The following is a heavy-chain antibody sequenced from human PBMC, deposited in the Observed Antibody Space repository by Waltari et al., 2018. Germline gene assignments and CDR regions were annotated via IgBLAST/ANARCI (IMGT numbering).Heavy chain of an antibody. CDR3: ARVGQLEDYFDY. D-gene: IGHD3-16*01. CDR1: GYSISSGYY. J-gene: IGHJ4*02. CDR2: MYHSGST. V-gene: IGHV4-38-2*02. Sequence: HVQLRESGPGLVKPSETLSLSCTVSGYSISSGYYWGWIRQSPGKGLEWIGSMYHSGSTYHNPSLKSRATISVDTSMNQFSLRLNSVTAADTAVYYCARVGQLEDYFDYWGQGTLVTVSS.